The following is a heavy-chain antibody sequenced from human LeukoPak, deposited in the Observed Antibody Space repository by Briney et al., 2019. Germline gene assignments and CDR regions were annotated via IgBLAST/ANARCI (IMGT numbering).Heavy chain of an antibody. CDR1: GFTFSSYG. Sequence: PGGSLRLSCAASGFTFSSYGMHWVRQAPGKGLEWVAVIWYDGSNKYYADSVKGRFTISRDNSKNTLYLQMNSLRAEDTAVYYCARDAYCSSTSCYPGYWGQGTPVTVSS. D-gene: IGHD2-2*01. CDR3: ARDAYCSSTSCYPGY. J-gene: IGHJ4*02. CDR2: IWYDGSNK. V-gene: IGHV3-33*01.